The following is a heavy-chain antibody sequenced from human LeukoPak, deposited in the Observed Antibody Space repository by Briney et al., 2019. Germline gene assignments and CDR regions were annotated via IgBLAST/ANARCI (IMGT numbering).Heavy chain of an antibody. D-gene: IGHD2-21*02. V-gene: IGHV3-11*01. CDR2: ISSSGSTI. CDR3: ARDRIVVVTATHYYYYGMDV. CDR1: GFTFSDYY. Sequence: GGSLRLSCAASGFTFSDYYMSWIRQAPGKGLEWVSYISSSGSTIYYADSVKGRFTISRDNAKSSLYLQMNSLRAEDTAVYYCARDRIVVVTATHYYYYGMDVWGQGTTVTVSS. J-gene: IGHJ6*02.